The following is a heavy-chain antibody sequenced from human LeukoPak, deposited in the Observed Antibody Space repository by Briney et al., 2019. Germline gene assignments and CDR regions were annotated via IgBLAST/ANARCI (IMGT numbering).Heavy chain of an antibody. V-gene: IGHV4-34*01. CDR2: INHSGST. Sequence: SETLSLTCAVYGGSFSGYYWSWIRQPPGKGLEWIGEINHSGSTNYNPSLKSRVTISVDTSKNQFSLTLSSVTAADTAVYYCARRCRVAPLDYWGQGTLVTVSS. J-gene: IGHJ4*02. D-gene: IGHD2-15*01. CDR3: ARRCRVAPLDY. CDR1: GGSFSGYY.